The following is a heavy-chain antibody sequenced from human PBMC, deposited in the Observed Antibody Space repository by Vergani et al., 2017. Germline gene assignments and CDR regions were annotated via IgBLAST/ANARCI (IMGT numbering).Heavy chain of an antibody. CDR2: IYYSGST. CDR1: GGSISSSSYY. J-gene: IGHJ6*02. V-gene: IGHV4-61*05. Sequence: QLQLQESGPGLVKPSETLSLTCTVSGGSISSSSYYWGWIRQPPGKGLEWIGYIYYSGSTNYNPSLKSRVTISVDTSKNQFSLKLSSVTAADTAVYYCARDSVVVPAANDYYYYGMDVWGQGTTVTVSS. D-gene: IGHD2-2*01. CDR3: ARDSVVVPAANDYYYYGMDV.